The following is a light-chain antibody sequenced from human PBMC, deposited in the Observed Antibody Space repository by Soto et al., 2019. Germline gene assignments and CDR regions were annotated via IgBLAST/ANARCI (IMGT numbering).Light chain of an antibody. Sequence: EILLTQSPGTLSLSPGERATLSCRASQGLSSRNLAWYQQKPGQAPRLLIYGASSRATGIPDRFSGSGSGTDFTLTISRLEPEEFAVYYCQQYGTSSLFGQGTRLEIK. J-gene: IGKJ5*01. CDR2: GAS. CDR1: QGLSSRN. CDR3: QQYGTSSL. V-gene: IGKV3-20*01.